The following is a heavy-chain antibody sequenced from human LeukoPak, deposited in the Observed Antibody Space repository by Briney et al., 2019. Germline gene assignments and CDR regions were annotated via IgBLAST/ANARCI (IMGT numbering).Heavy chain of an antibody. CDR3: ARGRGSYRTPVVYFDY. J-gene: IGHJ4*02. CDR2: IKQDGSEK. D-gene: IGHD1-26*01. V-gene: IGHV3-7*01. CDR1: GFTFSSYW. Sequence: GGSLRLSCAASGFTFSSYWMSWVHQAPGKGLEWVANIKQDGSEKYYVDSVKGRFTISRDNAKNSLYLQMNSLRAEDTAVYYCARGRGSYRTPVVYFDYWGQGTLVTVSS.